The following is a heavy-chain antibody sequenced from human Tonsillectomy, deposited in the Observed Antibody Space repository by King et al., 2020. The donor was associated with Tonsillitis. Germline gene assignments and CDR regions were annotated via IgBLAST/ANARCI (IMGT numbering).Heavy chain of an antibody. CDR2: ISPNSGGT. CDR1: GYTFTDYY. V-gene: IGHV1-2*02. Sequence: VQLVESGAEVKKPGASVKVSCKASGYTFTDYYIHWVRQAPGQGLEWMGWISPNSGGTNYAQKFQGSVTMTRDTSISTAYMELSRLRSDDTAVYYCARVGWIQLWHHFDYWGQGTLVTVSS. J-gene: IGHJ4*02. CDR3: ARVGWIQLWHHFDY. D-gene: IGHD5-18*01.